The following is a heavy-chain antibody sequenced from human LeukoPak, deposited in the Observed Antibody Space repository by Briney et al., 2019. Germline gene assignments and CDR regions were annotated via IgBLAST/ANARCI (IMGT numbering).Heavy chain of an antibody. CDR3: ARDGRRNCSPPNCYPLWH. CDR2: IQFDGTQT. D-gene: IGHD1-1*01. Sequence: PGGSLRLSCAASGFSFSLFGMHWVRQSPDKGLEWIAFIQFDGTQTFYLEPVKGRFTISRDNNRNVVSLEMTRLRGDDTATYFLARDGRRNCSPPNCYPLWHWGQGALVTVSS. V-gene: IGHV3-30*02. CDR1: GFSFSLFG. J-gene: IGHJ1*01.